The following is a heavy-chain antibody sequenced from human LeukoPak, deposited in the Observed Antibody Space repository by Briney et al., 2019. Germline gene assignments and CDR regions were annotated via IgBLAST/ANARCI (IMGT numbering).Heavy chain of an antibody. Sequence: ASVKVSCKTSGDAFSGYYMHWVRQAPGQGLEWTGWIDLNSGGTNYAQKFQGRVTMTRDTSISTAYMELSRLRSDDTAVYYCTRQVIHDSSGYYYSWFDPWGQGTLVTVSS. CDR2: IDLNSGGT. J-gene: IGHJ5*02. V-gene: IGHV1-2*02. CDR3: TRQVIHDSSGYYYSWFDP. D-gene: IGHD3-22*01. CDR1: GDAFSGYY.